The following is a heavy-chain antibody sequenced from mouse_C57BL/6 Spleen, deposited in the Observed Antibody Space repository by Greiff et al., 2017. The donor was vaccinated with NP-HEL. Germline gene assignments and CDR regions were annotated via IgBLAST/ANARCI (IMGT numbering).Heavy chain of an antibody. CDR3: ASYSNYAMDY. CDR1: GYSFTGYY. CDR2: LNHSTGGT. D-gene: IGHD2-5*01. J-gene: IGHJ4*01. V-gene: IGHV1-42*01. Sequence: VQLQQSGPYLVKPGASVKISCKASGYSFTGYYMNWVKQSPEKSLEWPGELNHSTGGTTYNQPVKAKATLTVVKSSSTAYMQLKSLTSEDSAVYYCASYSNYAMDYWAQRTSVTVSS.